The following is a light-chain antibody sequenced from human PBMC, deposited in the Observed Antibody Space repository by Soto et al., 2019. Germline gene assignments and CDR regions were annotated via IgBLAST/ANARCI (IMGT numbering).Light chain of an antibody. CDR2: DNN. CDR1: SSNIGNNF. J-gene: IGLJ2*01. Sequence: QSVLTQPPSVSAAPGQKVTISCSGSSSNIGNNFASWYQQLPGTAPKLLIYDNNKRPSGSPGRFSGSNSGTSATLGITGLQTGDEADYFCGTWDTSLGAVVFGGGTKVTVL. V-gene: IGLV1-51*01. CDR3: GTWDTSLGAVV.